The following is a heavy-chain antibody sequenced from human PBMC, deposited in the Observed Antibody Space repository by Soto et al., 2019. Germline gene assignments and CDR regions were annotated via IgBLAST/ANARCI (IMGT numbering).Heavy chain of an antibody. V-gene: IGHV4-59*01. CDR1: GGSISSYY. J-gene: IGHJ5*02. D-gene: IGHD3-9*01. Sequence: QVQLQESGPGLVKPSETLSLTCTVSGGSISSYYWSWIRQPPGKGLEWIGYIYYSGSTNYNPSLTSRVTTSVDTSKNQFSLMLSSVTAADTAVYYCAREGSRGYDIVTGDGGWFDPWGQGTLVTVSA. CDR3: AREGSRGYDIVTGDGGWFDP. CDR2: IYYSGST.